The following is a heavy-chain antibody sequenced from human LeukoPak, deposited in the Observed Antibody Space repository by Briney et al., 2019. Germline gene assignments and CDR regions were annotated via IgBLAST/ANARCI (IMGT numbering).Heavy chain of an antibody. CDR2: IYYSGTT. V-gene: IGHV4-59*01. CDR3: AGGVYIAAAQYGY. Sequence: SETLSLTCTVSGGSISSYYWGWVRHPPGKGLGGIGYIYYSGTTNYNPSLKSRVTISVDTSKNQFSLKLSSVTAADTAVYYCAGGVYIAAAQYGYWGQGTLVTVSS. D-gene: IGHD6-13*01. CDR1: GGSISSYY. J-gene: IGHJ4*02.